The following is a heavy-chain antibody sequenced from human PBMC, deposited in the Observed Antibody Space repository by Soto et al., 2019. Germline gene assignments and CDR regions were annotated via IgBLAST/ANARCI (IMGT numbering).Heavy chain of an antibody. D-gene: IGHD5-12*01. CDR3: AKDFEYSGMDV. CDR2: INYSGST. Sequence: PSETPSLTCTVSGGSISSGDYYWSWLRQPPGKGLEWIGYINYSGSTYYNTTLKSRVTISVDTSKYHFPLKLCSVTAADKDVYYCAKDFEYSGMDVWGQGTTVTVSS. CDR1: GGSISSGDYY. J-gene: IGHJ6*02. V-gene: IGHV4-30-4*08.